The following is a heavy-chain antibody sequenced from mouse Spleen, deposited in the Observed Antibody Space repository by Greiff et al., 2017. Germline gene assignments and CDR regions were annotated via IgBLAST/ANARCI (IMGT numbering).Heavy chain of an antibody. Sequence: QVQLQQSGPGLVAPSQSLSITCTVSGFSLTSYGVDWVRQSPGKGLEWLGVIWGGGSTNYNSALKSRPSISKDNSKSQVFLKMNSLQTDDTAMYYCASGLGRGYFDVWGAGTTVTVSS. CDR1: GFSLTSYG. D-gene: IGHD4-1*01. V-gene: IGHV2-6*01. CDR3: ASGLGRGYFDV. J-gene: IGHJ1*01. CDR2: IWGGGST.